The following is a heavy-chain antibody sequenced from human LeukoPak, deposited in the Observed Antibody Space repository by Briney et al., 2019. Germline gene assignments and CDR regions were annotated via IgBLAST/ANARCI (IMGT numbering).Heavy chain of an antibody. V-gene: IGHV3-74*01. Sequence: GGSLRLSCAASGNYWMHWVRQAPGKGLVWVSHINSDGRWTSYADPVKGRFTISKDNAKKPEYLQINRMEADDTPGYYCVSFYETYWGRGTLVTVSS. CDR2: INSDGRWT. J-gene: IGHJ4*02. CDR1: GNYW. D-gene: IGHD2/OR15-2a*01. CDR3: VSFYETY.